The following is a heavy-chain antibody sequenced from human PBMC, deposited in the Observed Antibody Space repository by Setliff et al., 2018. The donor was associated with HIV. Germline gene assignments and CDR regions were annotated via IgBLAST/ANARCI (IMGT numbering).Heavy chain of an antibody. J-gene: IGHJ6*04. CDR2: IYHSGSV. D-gene: IGHD2-2*01. Sequence: PSETLSLTCIVTGDSIISGSYYWAWIRQPPGKGLEWIGEIYHSGSVNHNPSLRSRVTMSVDKSKNHFSLRLSSVTAADTAVYYCARGDSTWPTQLLDVWGKGTTVTVSS. CDR1: GDSIISGSYY. V-gene: IGHV4-61*05. CDR3: ARGDSTWPTQLLDV.